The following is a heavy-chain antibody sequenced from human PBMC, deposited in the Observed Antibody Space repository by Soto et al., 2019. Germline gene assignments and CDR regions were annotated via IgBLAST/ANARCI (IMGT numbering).Heavy chain of an antibody. D-gene: IGHD2-2*02. V-gene: IGHV3-15*01. Sequence: EVQLVESGGGLVKPGGSLRLSCAASGFTFSNAWMSWVRQAPGKGLEWVGRIKSKTDGGTTDYAAPVKGRFTISRDDSRNTLYLRMNSLKTEDTAVYYCTAGFQVVPAAIPGDYWGQGTLVTVSS. CDR2: IKSKTDGGTT. CDR3: TAGFQVVPAAIPGDY. J-gene: IGHJ4*02. CDR1: GFTFSNAW.